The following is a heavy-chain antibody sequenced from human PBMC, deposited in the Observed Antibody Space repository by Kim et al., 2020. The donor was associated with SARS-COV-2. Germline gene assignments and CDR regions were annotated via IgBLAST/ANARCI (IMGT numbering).Heavy chain of an antibody. D-gene: IGHD6-6*01. V-gene: IGHV5-10-1*01. CDR3: ATLYTTSSNLFDP. Sequence: GESLKISCKGSGYTFTNYWINWVRQMPGKGLEWMGRINPSDPSHTNTNYNPSFQGHVTISIDKSISTAYLQWSSLKASDSGMYYCATLYTTSSNLFDPWGQGTLVTVSS. CDR1: GYTFTNYW. CDR2: INPSDPSHTNT. J-gene: IGHJ5*02.